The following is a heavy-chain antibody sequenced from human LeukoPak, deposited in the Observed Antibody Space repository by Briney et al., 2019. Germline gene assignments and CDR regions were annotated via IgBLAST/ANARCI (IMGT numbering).Heavy chain of an antibody. CDR3: ATPLKRGVRNDAFDI. D-gene: IGHD2-15*01. CDR1: GGTFSSYA. CDR2: IIPIFGTA. J-gene: IGHJ3*02. Sequence: SVKVSCKASGGTFSSYAISWVRQAPGQGLEWMGGIIPIFGTANYAQKFQGRVTITTDESTSTAYMELSSLRSEDTAVYYCATPLKRGVRNDAFDIWGQGTMVTVSS. V-gene: IGHV1-69*05.